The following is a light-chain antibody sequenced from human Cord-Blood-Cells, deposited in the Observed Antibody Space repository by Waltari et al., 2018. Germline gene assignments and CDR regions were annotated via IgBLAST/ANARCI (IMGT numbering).Light chain of an antibody. Sequence: EIVMTQSPATLSVSPGDRATLPCRASQSVSSNLAWYQQKPGQAPRLLIYGASTRATGIPARFSGSGSGTEFTLTISSLQSEDFAVYYCQQYNNWPPGTFGQGTKVEIK. CDR1: QSVSSN. CDR3: QQYNNWPPGT. V-gene: IGKV3-15*01. CDR2: GAS. J-gene: IGKJ1*01.